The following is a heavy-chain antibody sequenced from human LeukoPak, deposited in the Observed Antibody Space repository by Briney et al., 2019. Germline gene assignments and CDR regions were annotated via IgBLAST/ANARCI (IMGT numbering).Heavy chain of an antibody. CDR2: IYSGGST. D-gene: IGHD2-2*01. Sequence: GGSLRLSCAASGFTVSSNYMSWVRQAPGKGLEWVSVIYSGGSTYYADSVKGRFTISRDNSKNTLYLQMNSLRAEDTAVYYCARNGYCSSTRCSSFDYWGQGTLVTVSS. J-gene: IGHJ4*02. V-gene: IGHV3-53*01. CDR1: GFTVSSNY. CDR3: ARNGYCSSTRCSSFDY.